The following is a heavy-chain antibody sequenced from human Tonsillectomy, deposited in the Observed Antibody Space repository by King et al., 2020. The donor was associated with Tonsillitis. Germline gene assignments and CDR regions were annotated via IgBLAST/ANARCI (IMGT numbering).Heavy chain of an antibody. V-gene: IGHV3-21*01. CDR1: GFTFSSYS. CDR2: IGSSSSYI. D-gene: IGHD3-10*01. J-gene: IGHJ4*02. CDR3: ARCFWSNYYGSPVFYY. Sequence: VQLVQSGGGLVKPGESLRLSCAASGFTFSSYSMNWVRQAPGKGLEWGASIGSSSSYIYYADSVKGRFTISRDNARNSLYLQMHSLRAEDTAVYDCARCFWSNYYGSPVFYYWGQGTPVTVSS.